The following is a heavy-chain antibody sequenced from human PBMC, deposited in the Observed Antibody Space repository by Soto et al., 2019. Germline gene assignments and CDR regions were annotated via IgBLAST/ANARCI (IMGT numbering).Heavy chain of an antibody. D-gene: IGHD4-4*01. V-gene: IGHV1-18*01. Sequence: QVQLVQSGAEVKKPGASVKVSCKSSGYIFSDYGITWVRQAPGQGLEWMGWISAYNGNTDYAQKFQDRLTLATDTSTSTAYMELWSLRSDDTALYYCARPVTSPDHLDIWGQGTMVTVSS. J-gene: IGHJ3*02. CDR1: GYIFSDYG. CDR2: ISAYNGNT. CDR3: ARPVTSPDHLDI.